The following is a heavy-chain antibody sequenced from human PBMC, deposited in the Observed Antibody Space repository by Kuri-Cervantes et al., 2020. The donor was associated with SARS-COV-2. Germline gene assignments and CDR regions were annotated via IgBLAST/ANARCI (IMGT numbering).Heavy chain of an antibody. CDR1: GGSISSYY. D-gene: IGHD3-10*01. Sequence: SETLSLTCTVSGGSISSYYWSWIRQPPGKGLEWIGYIYYSGSTNYNPSLKSRVNISVDRSKNQFFLKLSSGTAANTGVYYGARGWEYGSGSYYPRGSYGMDFWGQGTTVTVSS. V-gene: IGHV4-59*01. J-gene: IGHJ6*02. CDR2: IYYSGST. CDR3: ARGWEYGSGSYYPRGSYGMDF.